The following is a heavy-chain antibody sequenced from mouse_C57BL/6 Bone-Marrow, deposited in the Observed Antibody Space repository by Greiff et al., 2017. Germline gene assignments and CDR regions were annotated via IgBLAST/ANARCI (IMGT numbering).Heavy chain of an antibody. CDR2: INPNNGGT. V-gene: IGHV1-22*01. CDR1: GYTFTDYN. CDR3: ARNHAPTPYYFDY. J-gene: IGHJ2*01. D-gene: IGHD2-10*01. Sequence: EVKLQQSGPELVKPGASVKMSCKASGYTFTDYNMHWVKQSHGKSLEWIGYINPNNGGTSYNQKFKGKATLTVNKSSSTAYMELRSLTSEDSAVYYCARNHAPTPYYFDYWGQGTTLTVSS.